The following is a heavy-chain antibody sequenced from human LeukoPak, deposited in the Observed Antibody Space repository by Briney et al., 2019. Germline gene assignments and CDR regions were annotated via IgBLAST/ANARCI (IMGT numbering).Heavy chain of an antibody. Sequence: SETLSLTCAVYGGLFSGYYWSWIRQPPGKGLECIGEINHSGSTNYNPSLKSRVTISVDTSKNQFSLKLSSVTAADTAVYYCARASRDGFNLYYYYYYMDVWGKGTTVTISS. J-gene: IGHJ6*03. CDR3: ARASRDGFNLYYYYYYMDV. D-gene: IGHD5-24*01. CDR1: GGLFSGYY. V-gene: IGHV4-34*01. CDR2: INHSGST.